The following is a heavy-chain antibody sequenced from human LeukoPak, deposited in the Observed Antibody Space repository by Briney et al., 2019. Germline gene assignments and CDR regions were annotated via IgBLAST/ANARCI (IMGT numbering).Heavy chain of an antibody. D-gene: IGHD2-2*01. V-gene: IGHV3-23*01. CDR1: GFTFSGYA. CDR2: ISGSGDTT. Sequence: GGSLRLSCAASGFTFSGYAMTWVRQVPGKGLEWVSSISGSGDTTYYADSVQGRFTISRDNSKNTLSVQMNSLRAEDTAVYYCAKDYDSGGLRWVDSWGQGTLVSVSS. CDR3: AKDYDSGGLRWVDS. J-gene: IGHJ4*02.